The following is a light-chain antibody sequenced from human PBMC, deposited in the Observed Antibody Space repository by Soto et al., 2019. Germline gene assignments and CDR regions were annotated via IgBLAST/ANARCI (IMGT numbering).Light chain of an antibody. CDR1: QSVSSY. V-gene: IGKV3-11*01. J-gene: IGKJ4*01. CDR3: QQRSNWPLT. Sequence: EIVLTQSPATLSLSPGERATLSCRASQSVSSYLAWYQQKPGQAPSLLIYDASNRATVIPDRFSGSGSGKGFTLTISSLEPEDFAVYYCQQRSNWPLTFGGGTKVEIK. CDR2: DAS.